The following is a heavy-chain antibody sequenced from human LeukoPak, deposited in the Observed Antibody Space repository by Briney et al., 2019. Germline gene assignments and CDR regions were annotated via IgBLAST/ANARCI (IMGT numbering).Heavy chain of an antibody. Sequence: SETLSLTCTVSGGSISSYYWSWIRQPPGKGLEWIGYIYYSGSTNYNPSLKSRVTISVDTSKNQFSLKLSSVTAADTAVYYCARDVAIFGVVITTPNWFDPWGQGTLVTVSS. CDR2: IYYSGST. J-gene: IGHJ5*02. V-gene: IGHV4-59*12. CDR3: ARDVAIFGVVITTPNWFDP. CDR1: GGSISSYY. D-gene: IGHD3-3*01.